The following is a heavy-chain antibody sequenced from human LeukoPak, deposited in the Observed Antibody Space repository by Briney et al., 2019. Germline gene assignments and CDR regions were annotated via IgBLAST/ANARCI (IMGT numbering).Heavy chain of an antibody. CDR1: GFTFSSYS. J-gene: IGHJ4*02. CDR3: ARGRSRSGSMIEF. CDR2: ISSSSSYT. Sequence: PGGSLRLSCAASGFTFSSYSMNWVRQAPGKGLEWVSSISSSSSYTYYPDSVKGRFTISRDNAKNSLYLQMNSLRVEDTAVYYCARGRSRSGSMIEFWGQGTPVTVSS. D-gene: IGHD3-10*01. V-gene: IGHV3-21*01.